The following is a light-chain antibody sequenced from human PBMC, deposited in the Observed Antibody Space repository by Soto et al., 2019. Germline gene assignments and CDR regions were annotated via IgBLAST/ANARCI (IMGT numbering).Light chain of an antibody. V-gene: IGKV1-39*01. Sequence: DVQLTQSPSSLSASLGDRVTITCRASQSISGYLNWYQQKPGEAPNLLIFGATSLQTGVPSRFSGRGSGTTFTLTISSLHPEDSASYFCQQSFIAPPTFGQGTKVEVK. CDR2: GAT. J-gene: IGKJ1*01. CDR1: QSISGY. CDR3: QQSFIAPPT.